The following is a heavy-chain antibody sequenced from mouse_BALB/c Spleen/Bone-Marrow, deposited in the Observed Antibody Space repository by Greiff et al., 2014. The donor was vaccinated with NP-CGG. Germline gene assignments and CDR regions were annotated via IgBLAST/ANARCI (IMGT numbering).Heavy chain of an antibody. V-gene: IGHV1-67*01. D-gene: IGHD1-1*01. CDR1: GYKFTDYA. Sequence: QVQLQQSGPELVRPGVSVKISCKGSGYKFTDYAMHWVNQSHAKSLEWIGLISTYSGNTHYNQKFKGKATMTVDKSSSTAYMELARLTSEDSAIYYCARNFYGSAYFDFWGQGSTLTVSS. J-gene: IGHJ2*01. CDR2: ISTYSGNT. CDR3: ARNFYGSAYFDF.